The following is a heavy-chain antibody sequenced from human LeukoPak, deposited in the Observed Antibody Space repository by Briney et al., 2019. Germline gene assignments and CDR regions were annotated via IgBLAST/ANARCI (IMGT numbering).Heavy chain of an antibody. CDR3: ARDLKGFNL. Sequence: GGSLRLSCAASGFTFSTYAMTWVRQAPGKGLEWVSSISGGGDSTYYADSVKGRFTISRDNSKNTLSLQMNSLRAEDTAIYYCARDLKGFNLWGQGALVTVSS. J-gene: IGHJ5*02. CDR1: GFTFSTYA. CDR2: ISGGGDST. V-gene: IGHV3-23*01.